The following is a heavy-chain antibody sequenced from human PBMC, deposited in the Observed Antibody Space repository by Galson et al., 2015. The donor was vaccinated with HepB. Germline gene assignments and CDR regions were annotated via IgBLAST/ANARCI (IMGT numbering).Heavy chain of an antibody. CDR1: GGSISSSSYY. CDR2: IYYSGST. V-gene: IGHV4-39*01. J-gene: IGHJ3*02. D-gene: IGHD3-22*01. Sequence: ETLSLTCTVAGGSISSSSYYWGWIRQPPGKGLEWIGRIYYSGSTYYNPSLKSRVTISVDTSKNQFSLKLSSVTAADTAVYYCAIPDSSGYWVAFDIWGQGTMVTVSS. CDR3: AIPDSSGYWVAFDI.